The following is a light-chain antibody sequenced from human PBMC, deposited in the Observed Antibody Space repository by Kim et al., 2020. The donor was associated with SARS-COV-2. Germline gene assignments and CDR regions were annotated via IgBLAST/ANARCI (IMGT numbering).Light chain of an antibody. CDR1: SLRNYY. CDR3: NSRDSSGNRSV. Sequence: SSELTQDPAVSVALGQTIRITCQGDSLRNYYPSWYQQKPGQAPVLVIYGKNNRPSGIPDRFSGSISGTPASLTITGAQAEDEADYSCNSRDSSGNRSVFG. V-gene: IGLV3-19*01. CDR2: GKN. J-gene: IGLJ1*01.